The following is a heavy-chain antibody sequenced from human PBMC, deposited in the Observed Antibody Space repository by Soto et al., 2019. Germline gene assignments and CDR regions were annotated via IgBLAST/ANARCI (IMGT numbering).Heavy chain of an antibody. J-gene: IGHJ6*02. CDR3: ARASITMVRGVIRSAYYYYGMDV. V-gene: IGHV6-1*01. CDR1: GDSVSSNSAA. D-gene: IGHD3-10*01. CDR2: TYYRSKWYN. Sequence: SQTLSLTCAISGDSVSSNSAAWNWIRQSPSRGLEWLGRTYYRSKWYNDYAVSVKSRITINPDTSKKQFSLQLNSVTPEDTAVYYCARASITMVRGVIRSAYYYYGMDVWGQGTTVTVSS.